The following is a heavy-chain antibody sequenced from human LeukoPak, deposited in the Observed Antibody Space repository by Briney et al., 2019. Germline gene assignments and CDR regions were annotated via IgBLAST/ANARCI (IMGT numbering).Heavy chain of an antibody. J-gene: IGHJ6*03. Sequence: GGSLRLSCAASGFTFSSYWMNWVRQAPGKGLEWVANIKQDGSEKYYVDSVRGRFTIFRDNAKKSLYLQMNSLRAEDTAMYYCAREPPLLDTSTYFYSMDVWGSGTTVTVSS. CDR2: IKQDGSEK. V-gene: IGHV3-7*01. CDR3: AREPPLLDTSTYFYSMDV. D-gene: IGHD1-26*01. CDR1: GFTFSSYW.